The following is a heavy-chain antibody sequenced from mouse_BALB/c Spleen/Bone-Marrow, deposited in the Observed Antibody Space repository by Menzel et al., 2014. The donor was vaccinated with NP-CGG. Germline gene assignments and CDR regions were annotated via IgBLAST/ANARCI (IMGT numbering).Heavy chain of an antibody. CDR1: GYSFTGYT. J-gene: IGHJ4*01. CDR3: ARTGTTDY. V-gene: IGHV1-18*01. CDR2: INPYNGGT. Sequence: VQLQQPGPELVKPGASMKISCKASGYSFTGYTMSWVKQSHGENLEWIGLINPYNGGTSYNQKFKGKATLTVDKSSSTAYMELLSLTSEDSAVYYCARTGTTDYWGQGTSVTVSS.